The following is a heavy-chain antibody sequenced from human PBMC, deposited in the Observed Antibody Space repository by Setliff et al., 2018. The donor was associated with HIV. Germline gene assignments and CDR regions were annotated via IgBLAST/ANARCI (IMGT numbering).Heavy chain of an antibody. CDR2: VHYSGST. Sequence: TLSLTCTVSGLSMSYNYWTWIRQSPGKGLEWIGYVHYSGSTRYNPSLKSRVTISVDTSKKKFYLKLTSMTATDTAVYYCASEKKAWSVSDSFYEYWGQGVPVTVSS. V-gene: IGHV4-59*01. CDR1: GLSMSYNY. D-gene: IGHD3-3*01. J-gene: IGHJ4*02. CDR3: ASEKKAWSVSDSFYEY.